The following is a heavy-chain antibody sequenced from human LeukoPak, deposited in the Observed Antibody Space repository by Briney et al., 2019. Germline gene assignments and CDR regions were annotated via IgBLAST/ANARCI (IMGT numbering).Heavy chain of an antibody. CDR2: ISSSSRYI. Sequence: PGRTLRLSCAASGFTFSSYSMNWVRQAPGKGLEWGSSISSSSRYIYYADSVKGRFTISRDNAKNSLYLQMNSLRAEDTAVYYCARGLQLGPDDYWGQGTLVTVSS. D-gene: IGHD2-2*01. CDR3: ARGLQLGPDDY. CDR1: GFTFSSYS. J-gene: IGHJ4*02. V-gene: IGHV3-21*01.